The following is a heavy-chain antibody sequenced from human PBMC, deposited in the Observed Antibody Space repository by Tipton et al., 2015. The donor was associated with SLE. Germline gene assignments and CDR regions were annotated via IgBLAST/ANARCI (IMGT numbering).Heavy chain of an antibody. CDR3: ARRTSPYSSSWHDAFDI. CDR2: IDNSGST. Sequence: TLSLTCTVSGASISSSSYFWGWIRQSPGKGLEWIGSIDNSGSTYDNPSLRSRVTISVDTSKNQFSLTLTSVTSADTAVYYCARRTSPYSSSWHDAFDIWGQGTLVTVSS. D-gene: IGHD6-13*01. CDR1: GASISSSSYF. J-gene: IGHJ3*02. V-gene: IGHV4-39*07.